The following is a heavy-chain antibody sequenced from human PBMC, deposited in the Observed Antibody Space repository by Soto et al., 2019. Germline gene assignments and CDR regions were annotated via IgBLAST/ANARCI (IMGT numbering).Heavy chain of an antibody. CDR3: ARHPVDIVATITRWFDP. CDR1: GGSISSSSYY. J-gene: IGHJ5*02. D-gene: IGHD5-12*01. V-gene: IGHV4-39*01. CDR2: IYFSGST. Sequence: QLQLQESGPGLVKPSETLSLTCTVSGGSISSSSYYWGWIRQPPGKGLEWIGSIYFSGSTCYNPSLKSRVTISVAKSKNQFSLKLSSVTAADTAVYYCARHPVDIVATITRWFDPWGQGTLVTVSS.